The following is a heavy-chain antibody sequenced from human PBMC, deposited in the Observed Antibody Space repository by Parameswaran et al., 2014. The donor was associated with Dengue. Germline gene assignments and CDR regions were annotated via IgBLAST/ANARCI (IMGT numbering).Heavy chain of an antibody. J-gene: IGHJ6*02. D-gene: IGHD2-2*01. V-gene: IGHV3-23*01. Sequence: VRQMPGKGLEWVSGISGSGGSISGSGGSTYYADSVKGRFTISRDNSKNTVYLQMNSLRAEDTAVYYCAVAVDIVVVPSTPVYYYNMDVWGQGTTVTVSS. CDR3: AVAVDIVVVPSTPVYYYNMDV. CDR2: ISGSGGSISGSGGST.